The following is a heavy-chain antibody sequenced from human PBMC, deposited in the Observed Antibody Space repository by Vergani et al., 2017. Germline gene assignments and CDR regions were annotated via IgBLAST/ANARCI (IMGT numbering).Heavy chain of an antibody. CDR1: GFTFSSYW. D-gene: IGHD3-22*01. J-gene: IGHJ5*02. Sequence: EVQLVESGGGLVQPGGSLRLSCAASGFTFSSYWMHWVRQVPGKGLVWVSRINSDGSRTTYADPVKGRFTISRDNAKNTLYLQRNSLRAEDTAVYYCARDLHYYSDSSGYYEYFDPWGQGTLVTVSS. CDR2: INSDGSRT. CDR3: ARDLHYYSDSSGYYEYFDP. V-gene: IGHV3-74*01.